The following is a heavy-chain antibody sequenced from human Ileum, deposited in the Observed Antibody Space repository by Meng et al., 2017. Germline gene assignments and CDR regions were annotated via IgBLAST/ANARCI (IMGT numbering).Heavy chain of an antibody. D-gene: IGHD3-10*01. J-gene: IGHJ4*02. CDR3: SRDFGGGSDY. Sequence: LRSSFTAPGFTSGDYAMTWARQVTGKGVEWVGFIRNKAYGGTTECAASVKGRYTISRDDSKSIAYLQMDSLKAEYTAVYYCSRDFGGGSDYWGQGTLVTVSS. V-gene: IGHV3-49*04. CDR2: IRNKAYGGTT. CDR1: GFTSGDYA.